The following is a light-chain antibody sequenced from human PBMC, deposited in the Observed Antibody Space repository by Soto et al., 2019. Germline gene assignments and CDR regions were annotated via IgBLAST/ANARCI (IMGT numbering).Light chain of an antibody. CDR1: QSLKKTY. CDR2: DAS. J-gene: IGKJ4*01. CDR3: QQRSNWPPVT. Sequence: EIVLTQSPATLSLSPGERATLSCRASQSLKKTYLAWYQQKPGQAPRLLIYDASNRATGIPARFSGSGSGTDFTLAISSLEPEDFAVYYCQQRSNWPPVTFGGGTKVDIK. V-gene: IGKV3-11*01.